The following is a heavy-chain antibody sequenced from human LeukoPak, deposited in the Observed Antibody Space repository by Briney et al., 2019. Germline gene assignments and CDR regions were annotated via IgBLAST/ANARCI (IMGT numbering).Heavy chain of an antibody. V-gene: IGHV3-23*01. CDR2: ISGSGGST. CDR3: AKDLDYDFLSNWFDP. CDR1: GFTFSSYA. Sequence: GGSLRLSCAASGFTFSSYAMSWVRQAPGKGLEWVSAISGSGGSTYYADSVKGRFTISRDNSKNTLYLQMNSLRAEDTAVYYCAKDLDYDFLSNWFDPWGQGTLVTVSS. J-gene: IGHJ5*02. D-gene: IGHD3-3*01.